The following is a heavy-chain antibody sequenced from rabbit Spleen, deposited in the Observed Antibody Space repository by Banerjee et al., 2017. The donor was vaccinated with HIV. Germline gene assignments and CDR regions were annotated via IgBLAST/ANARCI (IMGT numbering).Heavy chain of an antibody. CDR2: IDAGSSGFT. J-gene: IGHJ4*01. V-gene: IGHV1S40*01. CDR3: ARDQAGYAGYGYTWGL. Sequence: QSLEESGGDLVKPGASPTLTCTASGVSFSSSSYMCWVRQAPGKGLEWIACIDAGSSGFTYFATWAKGRFAISKTSSTTVTLQMTRLTAADTATYFCARDQAGYAGYGYTWGLWGPGTLVTVS. D-gene: IGHD6-1*01. CDR1: GVSFSSSSY.